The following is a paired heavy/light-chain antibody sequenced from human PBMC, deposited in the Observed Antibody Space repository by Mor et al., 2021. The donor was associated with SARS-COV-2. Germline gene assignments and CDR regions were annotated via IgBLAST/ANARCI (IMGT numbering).Heavy chain of an antibody. CDR1: GFTFSSYS. D-gene: IGHD5-18*01. CDR2: ISSSSSYI. CDR3: ARVEENVDTAMATYAYYYYGMDV. J-gene: IGHJ6*02. Sequence: EVQLVESGGGLVKPGGSLRLSCAASGFTFSSYSMNWVRQAPGKGLEWVSSISSSSSYIYYADSVKGRFTISRDNAKNSLYLQMNSLRAEDTAVYYCARVEENVDTAMATYAYYYYGMDVWGQGTTVTVSS. V-gene: IGHV3-21*01.
Light chain of an antibody. CDR1: KLGDKY. Sequence: SYELTQPPSVSVSPGQTASITCSGDKLGDKYACWYQQKPGQSPVLVIYQDSKRPSGIPERFSGSNSGNTATLTISGTQAMDEADYYCQAWDSSMVFGGGTKLTVL. V-gene: IGLV3-1*01. J-gene: IGLJ3*02. CDR2: QDS. CDR3: QAWDSSMV.